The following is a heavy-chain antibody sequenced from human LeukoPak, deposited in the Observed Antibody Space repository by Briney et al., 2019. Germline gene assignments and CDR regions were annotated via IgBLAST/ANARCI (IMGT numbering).Heavy chain of an antibody. Sequence: GGSLRLSCAASGFTFSSYAMIWVRQAPGKGLEWVSAISGSGGSTYYADSVKGRFTISRDNAKNTLYLQMNSLRAEDTAVYYCARGRSVIADYWGQGTLVTVSS. CDR3: ARGRSVIADY. J-gene: IGHJ4*02. CDR1: GFTFSSYA. D-gene: IGHD6-13*01. V-gene: IGHV3-23*01. CDR2: ISGSGGST.